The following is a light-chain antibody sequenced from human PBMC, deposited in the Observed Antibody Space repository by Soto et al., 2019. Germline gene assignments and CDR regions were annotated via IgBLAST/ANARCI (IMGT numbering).Light chain of an antibody. CDR3: QQYGSSPPYT. J-gene: IGKJ2*01. CDR2: GSS. Sequence: EIVLSQSPGTLSLSPGERATLSCRASQSVNNNYFAWYQQKPGQAPRLLIFGSSDRATGIPGRFSGSGSGTDFSLTISRLEPEDFAVYYCQQYGSSPPYTFGQGTKLEIK. V-gene: IGKV3-20*01. CDR1: QSVNNNY.